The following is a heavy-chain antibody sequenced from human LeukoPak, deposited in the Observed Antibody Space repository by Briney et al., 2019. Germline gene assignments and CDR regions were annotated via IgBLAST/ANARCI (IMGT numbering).Heavy chain of an antibody. V-gene: IGHV3-11*01. Sequence: PGGSLRLPCAASGFTFSDYYMNWIRQAPGKGLEWVSYITSRDSTIYYADSVKGRFTISRDNAKNSLYLQMNSLRAEDTAVYYCAREGRCSSTSCYATYYYMDVWGKGTTVTVSS. CDR3: AREGRCSSTSCYATYYYMDV. CDR1: GFTFSDYY. J-gene: IGHJ6*03. CDR2: ITSRDSTI. D-gene: IGHD2-2*01.